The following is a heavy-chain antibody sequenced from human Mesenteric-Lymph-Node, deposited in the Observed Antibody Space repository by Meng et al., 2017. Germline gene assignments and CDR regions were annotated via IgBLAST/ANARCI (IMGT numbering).Heavy chain of an antibody. D-gene: IGHD3-10*01. V-gene: IGHV3-7*01. CDR3: ARTLIRGGYYYFDL. Sequence: EVQLVESGGGLVQPGGSLRLSCEASGVTFSSVWMSWVRQPPGKGLDWVATMNQEGSERNYVDAVKGRFTNSRDNAKNSLYLQMNSLRADDTAVYYCARTLIRGGYYYFDLWGRGTLVTVSS. CDR2: MNQEGSER. CDR1: GVTFSSVW. J-gene: IGHJ2*01.